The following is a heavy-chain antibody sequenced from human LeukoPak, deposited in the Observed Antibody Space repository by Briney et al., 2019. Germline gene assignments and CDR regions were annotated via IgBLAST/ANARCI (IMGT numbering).Heavy chain of an antibody. CDR2: ISGSGGST. V-gene: IGHV3-23*01. D-gene: IGHD2-15*01. CDR3: DIVVAASLGGGRDY. J-gene: IGHJ4*02. Sequence: GGSLRRSCAASGFTFSSYAMSWVRQAPGKGLEWVSAISGSGGSTYYADSVKGRFTISRDNSKNTLYLQMNSLRAEDTAVYYCDIVVAASLGGGRDYWGQGTLVTVSS. CDR1: GFTFSSYA.